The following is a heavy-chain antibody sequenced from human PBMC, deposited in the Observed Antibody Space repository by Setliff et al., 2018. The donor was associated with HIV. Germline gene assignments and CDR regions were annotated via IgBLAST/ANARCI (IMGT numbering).Heavy chain of an antibody. Sequence: SETLSLTCTVSDASISNYHWSWIRQPPGKGLEWIGYIYYSGSTNYNPSLKSRVTISIDTSTNQFSLKLSSVTAADTAVYYCARLFIPNYFDTWGQGTLVTVSS. V-gene: IGHV4-59*08. CDR2: IYYSGST. J-gene: IGHJ5*02. CDR3: ARLFIPNYFDT. D-gene: IGHD2-21*01. CDR1: DASISNYH.